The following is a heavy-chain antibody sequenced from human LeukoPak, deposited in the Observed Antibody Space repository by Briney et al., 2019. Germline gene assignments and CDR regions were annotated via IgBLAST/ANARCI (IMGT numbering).Heavy chain of an antibody. CDR1: GFTFSSYG. Sequence: PGGSLRLSCAASGFTFSSYGMSWVRQAPGKGLEWVSAISGSGGSTYYADSVKGRFTISRDNSKNTLYLQMNSLRAEDTAVYYCAKGRTSYGSGSYYLDWGQGTLVTVSS. J-gene: IGHJ4*02. CDR3: AKGRTSYGSGSYYLD. D-gene: IGHD3-10*01. CDR2: ISGSGGST. V-gene: IGHV3-23*01.